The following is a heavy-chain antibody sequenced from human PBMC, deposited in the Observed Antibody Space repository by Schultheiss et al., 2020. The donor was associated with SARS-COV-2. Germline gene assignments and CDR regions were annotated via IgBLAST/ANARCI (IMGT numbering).Heavy chain of an antibody. D-gene: IGHD3-16*01. CDR2: IYASGST. J-gene: IGHJ4*02. CDR3: ARRGRGASPDY. Sequence: SETLSLTCTVSGGSISSYYWSWIRQLPGKEPEWIGFIYASGSTYYNPSLKSRVTISVDTSKNQFSLKLSSVTAADTAVYYCARRGRGASPDYWGQGTLVTVSS. CDR1: GGSISSYY. V-gene: IGHV4-59*08.